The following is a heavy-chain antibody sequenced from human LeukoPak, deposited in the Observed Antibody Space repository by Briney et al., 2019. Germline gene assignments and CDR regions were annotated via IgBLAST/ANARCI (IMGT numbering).Heavy chain of an antibody. D-gene: IGHD2-15*01. V-gene: IGHV3-30*18. Sequence: GGSLRLSCAASGFTFSSYGMHWVRQAPGKGLEWVAVISYDGSNKYYADSVKGRFTISRDNSKNTLYLQMNSLRAEDTAVYYCAKDHYRYRSGGSCQLVDYWGQGTLVTVSS. CDR1: GFTFSSYG. J-gene: IGHJ4*02. CDR3: AKDHYRYRSGGSCQLVDY. CDR2: ISYDGSNK.